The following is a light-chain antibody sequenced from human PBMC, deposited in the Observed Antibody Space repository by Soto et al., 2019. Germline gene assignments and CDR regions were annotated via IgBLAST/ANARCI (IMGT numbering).Light chain of an antibody. J-gene: IGKJ1*01. V-gene: IGKV3-20*01. Sequence: EIVMTQSPATLSVSPGERATLSRRASQSVTSNYLAWYQQKRGQAPRLLIWGASIRATGLPDRFSGGGSGTDFTLTISRLEAEDFAVYYCQQYGSSPGTFGQGTKVDIK. CDR2: GAS. CDR1: QSVTSNY. CDR3: QQYGSSPGT.